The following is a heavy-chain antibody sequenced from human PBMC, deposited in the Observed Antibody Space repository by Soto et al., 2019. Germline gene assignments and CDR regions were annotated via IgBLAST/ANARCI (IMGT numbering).Heavy chain of an antibody. Sequence: QVQLVESGGGVVQPGRSLRLSCVGSGFIFSNYGMHWVRQTPGKGLEWVAFMSYDGSDTFYADSVKGRFTISRDKSKNTLFLHMSKLRAEDKALYYCTIVRVADSALDHWGQGTLVTVSS. CDR3: TIVRVADSALDH. J-gene: IGHJ4*02. D-gene: IGHD3-10*02. CDR2: MSYDGSDT. V-gene: IGHV3-30*03. CDR1: GFIFSNYG.